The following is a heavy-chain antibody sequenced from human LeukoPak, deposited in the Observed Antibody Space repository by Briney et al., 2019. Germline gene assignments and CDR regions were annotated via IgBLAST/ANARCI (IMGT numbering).Heavy chain of an antibody. CDR3: ARVFSDSWYYYDSSGYLDY. CDR2: IWYDGSNK. Sequence: PGRSLRLSCAASGFTFSSYGMHWVRQAPGKGLEWVAVIWYDGSNKYYADSVKGRFTISRDNSKNTLYLQMNSLRAEDTAVYYCARVFSDSWYYYDSSGYLDYWGQGTLVTVSS. J-gene: IGHJ4*02. CDR1: GFTFSSYG. D-gene: IGHD3-22*01. V-gene: IGHV3-33*01.